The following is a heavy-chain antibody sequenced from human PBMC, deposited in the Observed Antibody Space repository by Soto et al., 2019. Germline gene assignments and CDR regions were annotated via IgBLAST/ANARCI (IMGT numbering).Heavy chain of an antibody. CDR1: GYTFTSYY. D-gene: IGHD3-16*01. CDR2: INPSGGST. V-gene: IGHV1-46*01. Sequence: GASVKVSCKASGYTFTSYYMHWVRQAPGQGLEWMGIINPSGGSTSYAQKFQGRVTMTRDTSTSTVYMELSSLRSEDTAVYYCASGGSGNLFGTYFDFWGQGTLVTVSS. J-gene: IGHJ4*02. CDR3: ASGGSGNLFGTYFDF.